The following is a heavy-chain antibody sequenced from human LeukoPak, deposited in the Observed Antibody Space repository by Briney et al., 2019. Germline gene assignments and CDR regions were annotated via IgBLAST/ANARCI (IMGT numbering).Heavy chain of an antibody. V-gene: IGHV4-4*07. J-gene: IGHJ4*02. CDR3: AGMYYDILTGQSDY. CDR2: IYTSGST. D-gene: IGHD3-9*01. CDR1: GGSISSYY. Sequence: SETLSRTCTVSGGSISSYYWSWIRQPAGKGLEWIGRIYTSGSTNYNPSLKSRVTMSVDTSKNQFSLKLSSVTAADTAVYYCAGMYYDILTGQSDYWGQGTLVTVSS.